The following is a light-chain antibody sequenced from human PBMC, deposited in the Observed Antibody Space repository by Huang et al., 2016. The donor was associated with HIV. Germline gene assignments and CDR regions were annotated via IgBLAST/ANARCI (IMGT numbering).Light chain of an antibody. J-gene: IGKJ4*01. CDR1: QSISSY. V-gene: IGKV1-39*01. Sequence: DIQMTQSSSSLSASVGHRVTIPYRASQSISSYLNWYQQKPGKAPKRLIYAASSLESGVPSRFSGSGSGTDFTLTISSLQPEDFATYYCQQSYSTPLTFGGGTKVEIK. CDR3: QQSYSTPLT. CDR2: AAS.